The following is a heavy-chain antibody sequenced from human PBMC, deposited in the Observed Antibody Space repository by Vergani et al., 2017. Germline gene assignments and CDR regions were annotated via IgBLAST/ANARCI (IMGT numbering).Heavy chain of an antibody. Sequence: QVQLQESGPGLVKPSQTLSLTCTVSGGSISSGSYYWSWIRQPAGKGLEWIGRIYTSGSTNYNPSLKSRVTISVDTSKNQFSLKLSSVTAADTAVCYCARAPKVEISIGGLYYFDYWGQGTLVTVSS. J-gene: IGHJ4*02. CDR3: ARAPKVEISIGGLYYFDY. CDR2: IYTSGST. V-gene: IGHV4-61*02. CDR1: GGSISSGSYY. D-gene: IGHD5-24*01.